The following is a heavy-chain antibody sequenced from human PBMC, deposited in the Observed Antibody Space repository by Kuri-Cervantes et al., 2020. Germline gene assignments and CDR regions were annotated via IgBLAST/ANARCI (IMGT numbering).Heavy chain of an antibody. D-gene: IGHD1-26*01. CDR1: GFTFDSYA. CDR3: ARLIVGATDYAYYFDY. CDR2: ISWNSGSI. J-gene: IGHJ4*02. V-gene: IGHV3-9*01. Sequence: GGSLRLSCAASGFTFDSYAMHWVRQAPGKGLEWVSGISWNSGSIGYADSVKGRFTISRDNAKNSLYLQINSLRAEDTAVYYCARLIVGATDYAYYFDYWGQGTLVTVSS.